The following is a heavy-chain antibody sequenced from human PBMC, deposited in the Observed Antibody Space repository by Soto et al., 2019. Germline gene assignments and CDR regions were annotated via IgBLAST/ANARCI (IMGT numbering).Heavy chain of an antibody. D-gene: IGHD3-3*01. CDR3: ASGYYDFWSGYYWDYYYYYGMDV. V-gene: IGHV1-8*01. CDR1: GYTFTSYD. Sequence: ASVKVSCKASGYTFTSYDINCVRQATGQVLEWMGWMNPNSGNTGYAQKFQGRVTMTRNTSISTAYMELSSLRSEDTAVYYCASGYYDFWSGYYWDYYYYYGMDVWGQGTTVTVSS. CDR2: MNPNSGNT. J-gene: IGHJ6*02.